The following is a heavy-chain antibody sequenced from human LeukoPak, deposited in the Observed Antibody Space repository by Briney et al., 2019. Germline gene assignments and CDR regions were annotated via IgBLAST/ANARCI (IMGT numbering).Heavy chain of an antibody. J-gene: IGHJ4*02. Sequence: GGSLRLSCATSGLTLDTYAMTWVRQAPGKGLEWVSTISGNGGSTYYAGSVKGRFAISKGISKSALYLAMNSLTGEDTAIYFCATRGNYYGYFDSWGQGTLVTVSS. V-gene: IGHV3-23*01. D-gene: IGHD5-18*01. CDR2: ISGNGGST. CDR1: GLTLDTYA. CDR3: ATRGNYYGYFDS.